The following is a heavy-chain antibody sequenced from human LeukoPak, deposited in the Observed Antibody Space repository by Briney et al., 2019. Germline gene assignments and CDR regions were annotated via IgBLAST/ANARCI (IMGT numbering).Heavy chain of an antibody. V-gene: IGHV4-61*02. CDR1: GGSISSSSYY. J-gene: IGHJ5*02. D-gene: IGHD3-22*01. CDR2: IYTSGST. Sequence: SETLSLTCTVSGGSISSSSYYWGWIRQPAGKGLEWIGRIYTSGSTNYNPSLKSRVTISVDTSKNQFSLKLSSVTAADTAVYYCAREKIGYYDGSGRGWFDPWGQGTLVTVSS. CDR3: AREKIGYYDGSGRGWFDP.